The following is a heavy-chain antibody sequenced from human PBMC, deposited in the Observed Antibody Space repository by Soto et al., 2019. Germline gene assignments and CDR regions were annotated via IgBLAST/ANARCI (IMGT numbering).Heavy chain of an antibody. D-gene: IGHD3-3*01. Sequence: SETLSLTCAASGGSISSYYWSWIRQPPGKGLEWIGYIYYSGSTNYNPSLKSRVTISVDTSKNQFSLKLSSVTAADTAVYYCAREKYDFWSGSGFDPWGQGTLVTVSS. CDR2: IYYSGST. CDR1: GGSISSYY. J-gene: IGHJ5*02. V-gene: IGHV4-59*01. CDR3: AREKYDFWSGSGFDP.